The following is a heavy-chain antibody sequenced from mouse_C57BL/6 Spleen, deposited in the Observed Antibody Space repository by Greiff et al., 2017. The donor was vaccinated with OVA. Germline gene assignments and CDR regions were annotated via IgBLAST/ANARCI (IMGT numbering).Heavy chain of an antibody. V-gene: IGHV1-82*01. J-gene: IGHJ3*01. CDR1: GYAFSSSW. D-gene: IGHD2-10*01. CDR2: IYPGDGDT. Sequence: VQLQQSGPELVKPGASVKISCKASGYAFSSSWMNWVKQRPGKGLEWIGRIYPGDGDTNYNGKFKGKATLTADKSSSTAYMQLSSLTSEDSAVYFCAFLLQGFAYWGQGTLVTVSA. CDR3: AFLLQGFAY.